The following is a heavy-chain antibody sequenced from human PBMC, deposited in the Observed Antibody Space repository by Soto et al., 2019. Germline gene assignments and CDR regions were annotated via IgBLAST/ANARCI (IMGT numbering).Heavy chain of an antibody. J-gene: IGHJ4*02. V-gene: IGHV3-33*01. D-gene: IGHD6-19*01. CDR3: ARELAVAGDFDY. CDR1: GFTFSSYG. Sequence: QVQLVESGGGVVQPGRSLRLSCAASGFTFSSYGMHWVRQAPGKGLEWVAVIWYDGNNKYYADSVKGRFTISRDNSKNTLYLQMNSLRAEDTAVYYCARELAVAGDFDYWGQGTLVTVSS. CDR2: IWYDGNNK.